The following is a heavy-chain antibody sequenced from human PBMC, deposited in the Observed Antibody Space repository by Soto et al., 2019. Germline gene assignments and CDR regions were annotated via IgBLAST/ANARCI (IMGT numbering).Heavy chain of an antibody. CDR3: AREGSLYNDYISNCADY. J-gene: IGHJ4*02. Sequence: EVQLVESGGGPVKPGGSLRLSCDASGFTFSSYSMIWVRQAPGKGLEWVSSISTTSSYIYYADSVKGRFTISRDNAKNSLYLLMNSLRAEDTAVYYCAREGSLYNDYISNCADYWGQGTLVTVSS. CDR2: ISTTSSYI. D-gene: IGHD4-4*01. V-gene: IGHV3-21*01. CDR1: GFTFSSYS.